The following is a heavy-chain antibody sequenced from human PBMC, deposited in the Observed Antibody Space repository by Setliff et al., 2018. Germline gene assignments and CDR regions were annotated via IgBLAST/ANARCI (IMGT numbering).Heavy chain of an antibody. CDR1: GGSFSGYY. J-gene: IGHJ6*03. D-gene: IGHD3-10*01. V-gene: IGHV4-34*01. Sequence: PSETLSLTCAVYGGSFSGYYWSWIRQPPGKGLEWIGEINHTGDPYYNPSLKSRVTMSVDTSRNQLSLKLTSVTAADTAVYYCARHVGSRSRGYNYYYYYMDVWGQGTMVTVSS. CDR3: ARHVGSRSRGYNYYYYYMDV. CDR2: INHTGDP.